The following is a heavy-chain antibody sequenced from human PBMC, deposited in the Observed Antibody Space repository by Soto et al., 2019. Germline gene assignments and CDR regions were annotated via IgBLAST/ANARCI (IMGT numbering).Heavy chain of an antibody. D-gene: IGHD6-6*01. Sequence: PSETLSLTCTVSGGSISGSSYYWGWIRQPPGKGLEWIGSIYYSGSTYYNPSLKSRVTISVDTSKNQFSLKLSSVTAADTAVYYCATSRIAARFGWFDPWGQGTLVTVSS. V-gene: IGHV4-39*01. CDR3: ATSRIAARFGWFDP. CDR1: GGSISGSSYY. J-gene: IGHJ5*02. CDR2: IYYSGST.